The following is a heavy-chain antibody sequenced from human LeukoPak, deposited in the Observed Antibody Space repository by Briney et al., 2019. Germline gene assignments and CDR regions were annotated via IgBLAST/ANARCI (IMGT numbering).Heavy chain of an antibody. D-gene: IGHD3-22*01. Sequence: PSETLSLTCTVSGGSIRSSYYYWGWIRQPPGKGLEWIGYIYYSGSTYYNPSLKSRITMSVDTSKNQFSLKLSSVTAADTAVYYCATHSSSYSYFDYWGQGTLVTVSS. CDR3: ATHSSSYSYFDY. CDR1: GGSIRSSYYY. V-gene: IGHV4-30-4*08. CDR2: IYYSGST. J-gene: IGHJ4*02.